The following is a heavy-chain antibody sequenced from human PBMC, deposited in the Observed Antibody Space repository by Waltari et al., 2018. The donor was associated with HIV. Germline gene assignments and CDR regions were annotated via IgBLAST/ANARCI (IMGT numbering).Heavy chain of an antibody. CDR1: GGTLITYD. V-gene: IGHV1-69*04. CDR3: AREGGVSFPGAMDV. J-gene: IGHJ6*02. Sequence: QVQLVQSGTEVKKPGSSVKVSCKTSGGTLITYDICWVRQAPGKGLEWMGKITPILSVPNYAQKFQGRITITADKSTRTAYMELTSLRSDDTAVYYCAREGGVSFPGAMDVWGQGTTITVSS. CDR2: ITPILSVP. D-gene: IGHD3-10*01.